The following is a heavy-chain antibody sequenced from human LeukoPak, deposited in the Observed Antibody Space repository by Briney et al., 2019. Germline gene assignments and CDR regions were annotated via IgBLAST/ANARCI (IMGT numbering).Heavy chain of an antibody. CDR2: ISSSSSYI. CDR1: GFTFSTYE. D-gene: IGHD6-19*01. J-gene: IGHJ4*02. CDR3: ARDGGGWYNY. V-gene: IGHV3-21*01. Sequence: GGSLRLSCAASGFTFSTYEMNWVRQAPGKGLEWVSFISSSSSYIYDADSVKGRFTISRDNAKNSLYLQMNSLRVEDTAVYYCARDGGGWYNYWGQGTLVTVSS.